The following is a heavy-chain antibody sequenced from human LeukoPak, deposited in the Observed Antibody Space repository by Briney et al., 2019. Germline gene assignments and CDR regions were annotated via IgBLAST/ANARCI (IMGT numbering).Heavy chain of an antibody. CDR3: ASSIPHDAFDI. D-gene: IGHD2-2*02. J-gene: IGHJ3*02. V-gene: IGHV1-69*13. Sequence: SVKVSCKASGYTFTSYGISWVRQAPGQGLEWMGGIIPIFGTANYAQKFQGRVTITADESTSTAYMELSSLRSEDTAVYYCASSIPHDAFDIWAKGQWSPSLQ. CDR1: GYTFTSYG. CDR2: IIPIFGTA.